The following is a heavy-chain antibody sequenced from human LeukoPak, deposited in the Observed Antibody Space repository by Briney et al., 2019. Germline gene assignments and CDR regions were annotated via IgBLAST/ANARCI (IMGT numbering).Heavy chain of an antibody. Sequence: SETLSLTCTVSGGSISSYYWSWIRQPPGKGLEWIGSIYYSGSTYYNPSLKSRVTISVDMSKNQFSLKLSSVTAADTAVYYCARQLGYCSSTSCYADKVDYWGQGTLVTVSS. V-gene: IGHV4-59*05. D-gene: IGHD2-2*01. CDR2: IYYSGST. CDR1: GGSISSYY. J-gene: IGHJ4*02. CDR3: ARQLGYCSSTSCYADKVDY.